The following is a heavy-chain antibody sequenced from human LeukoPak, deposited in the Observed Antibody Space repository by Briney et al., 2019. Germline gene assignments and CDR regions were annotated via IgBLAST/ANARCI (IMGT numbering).Heavy chain of an antibody. D-gene: IGHD2-2*01. CDR2: INPNSGGT. Sequence: ASVKVSCKASGYTFTGYYMHWVRQAPGQGLEWMGWINPNSGGTNYAQKFQGRVTMTRDTSISTAYMELSRPRSDDTAVYYCARDLGYCSSTSCYSWFDPWGQGTLVTVSS. J-gene: IGHJ5*02. CDR3: ARDLGYCSSTSCYSWFDP. V-gene: IGHV1-2*02. CDR1: GYTFTGYY.